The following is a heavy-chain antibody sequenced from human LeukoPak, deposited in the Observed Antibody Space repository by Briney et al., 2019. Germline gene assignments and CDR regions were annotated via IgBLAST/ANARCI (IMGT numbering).Heavy chain of an antibody. J-gene: IGHJ4*02. Sequence: PGGSLRLSCAVSGFTFSSHEMNWVRQAPGTGLEWVSYISSGGSTIYYADSVKGRFTISRDNSKNSLYLQMNSLRAEDTAVYYCARTFRGIDYWGQGTLVTVSS. CDR1: GFTFSSHE. CDR2: ISSGGSTI. CDR3: ARTFRGIDY. D-gene: IGHD3-10*01. V-gene: IGHV3-48*03.